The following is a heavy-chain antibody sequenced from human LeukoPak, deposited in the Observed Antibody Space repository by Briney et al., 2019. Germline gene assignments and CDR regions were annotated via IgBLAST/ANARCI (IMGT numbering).Heavy chain of an antibody. D-gene: IGHD3-22*01. J-gene: IGHJ4*02. Sequence: GGSLRLSCAASGFTFSRYWMHWVRQAPGKGLVWVSRINTDGSRTTYADSVKGRFTISRDNAKNSLYLQMNSLRAEDTAVYYCAREFLRDDSSGYYYGYWGQGTLVTVSS. CDR2: INTDGSRT. V-gene: IGHV3-74*01. CDR3: AREFLRDDSSGYYYGY. CDR1: GFTFSRYW.